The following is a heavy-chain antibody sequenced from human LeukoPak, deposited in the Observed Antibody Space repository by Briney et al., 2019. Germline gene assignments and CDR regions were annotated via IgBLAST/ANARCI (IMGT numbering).Heavy chain of an antibody. CDR3: ANLPGSPGIDY. Sequence: PGGSLRLSCAASGFTFSSYGMSWVRQAPGKGLEWVSAISGSGSSTYYADSVKGRFTISRDNSKNTLYLQMNSLRAEDTAVYYCANLPGSPGIDYWGQGTLVTVSS. J-gene: IGHJ4*02. V-gene: IGHV3-23*01. D-gene: IGHD6-13*01. CDR2: ISGSGSST. CDR1: GFTFSSYG.